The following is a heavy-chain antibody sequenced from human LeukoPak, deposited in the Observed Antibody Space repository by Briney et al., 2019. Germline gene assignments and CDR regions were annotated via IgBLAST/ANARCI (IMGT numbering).Heavy chain of an antibody. CDR1: GGTFSSYA. J-gene: IGHJ4*02. D-gene: IGHD5-12*01. CDR2: IIPIFGTA. V-gene: IGHV1-69*05. Sequence: SVKVSCKASGGTFSSYAISWVRHAPGQGLEWRGGIIPIFGTANYAQKFQGRVTITTDESTSTAYMELSSLRSEDTAVYYCASDSLTGVLVATSYDYWGQGTLVTVSS. CDR3: ASDSLTGVLVATSYDY.